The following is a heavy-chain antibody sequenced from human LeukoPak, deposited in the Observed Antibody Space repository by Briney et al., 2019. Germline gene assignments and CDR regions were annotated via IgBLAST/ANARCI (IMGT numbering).Heavy chain of an antibody. CDR2: INHSGST. Sequence: SETLSLTCAVYGGSFSGYYWSWIRQPPGKGLEWIGEINHSGSTNYNPSLKSRVTISVDTSKNQFSLKLSSVTAADTAVYYCARGRKEYCSSTSCYTSVPFDYWGQGTLVTVSS. J-gene: IGHJ4*02. D-gene: IGHD2-2*02. CDR3: ARGRKEYCSSTSCYTSVPFDY. CDR1: GGSFSGYY. V-gene: IGHV4-34*01.